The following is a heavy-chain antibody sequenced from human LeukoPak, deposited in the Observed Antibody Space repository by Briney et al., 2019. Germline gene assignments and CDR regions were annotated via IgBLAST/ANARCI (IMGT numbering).Heavy chain of an antibody. CDR3: ANGATSYSSCALHIGDY. V-gene: IGHV3-30*02. D-gene: IGHD6-6*01. CDR2: IRYDGSSA. Sequence: GGSLRLSCAASGFTFSSYAMSWVRQAPGKGLEWVAFIRYDGSSAYYADSVKGRFTISRDTSRNTLYLQMTSLRVEDTALYYCANGATSYSSCALHIGDYWGQGTLVTVSS. CDR1: GFTFSSYA. J-gene: IGHJ4*02.